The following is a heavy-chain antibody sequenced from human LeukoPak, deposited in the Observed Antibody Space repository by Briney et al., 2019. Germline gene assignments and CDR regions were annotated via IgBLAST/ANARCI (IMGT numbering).Heavy chain of an antibody. D-gene: IGHD3-10*01. Sequence: GGSLRLSCAASGFSFSDYYMSWIRQAPGKGLKWVSYISSSGSTIYYADSVKGRFTIPRDNSKNTLYLQMNSLRAEDTAVYYCAKDQVTMVRGVIKYYYYYMDVWGKGTTVTISS. CDR3: AKDQVTMVRGVIKYYYYYMDV. CDR1: GFSFSDYY. J-gene: IGHJ6*03. V-gene: IGHV3-11*04. CDR2: ISSSGSTI.